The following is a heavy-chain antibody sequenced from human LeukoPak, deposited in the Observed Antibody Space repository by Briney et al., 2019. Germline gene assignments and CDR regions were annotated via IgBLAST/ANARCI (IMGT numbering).Heavy chain of an antibody. J-gene: IGHJ4*02. D-gene: IGHD5-24*01. CDR2: ISSSSSYI. CDR3: ARDPMASVPWID. Sequence: GEPLRLSCAASGFTFSSHSMTWVPQPPGKGLEGVSSISSSSSYIYYAASVKGRFTISRDNAKNSLYLEMTSLTAEDTAVYYCARDPMASVPWIDWGQGTLVTVSS. CDR1: GFTFSSHS. V-gene: IGHV3-21*01.